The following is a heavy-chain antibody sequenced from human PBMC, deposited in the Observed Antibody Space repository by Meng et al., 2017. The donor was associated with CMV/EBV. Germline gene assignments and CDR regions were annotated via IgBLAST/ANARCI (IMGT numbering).Heavy chain of an antibody. J-gene: IGHJ6*02. D-gene: IGHD6-6*01. CDR3: ARDGSSSVYYYYGMDV. Sequence: LETLSLTCTVSGGSISSSSYYWGWIRQPPGKGLEWIGSIYYSGSTYYNPSLKSRVTISVDTSKNQFSLKLSSVTAADTAVYYCARDGSSSVYYYYGMDVWGQGTTVTVSS. CDR1: GGSISSSSYY. CDR2: IYYSGST. V-gene: IGHV4-39*07.